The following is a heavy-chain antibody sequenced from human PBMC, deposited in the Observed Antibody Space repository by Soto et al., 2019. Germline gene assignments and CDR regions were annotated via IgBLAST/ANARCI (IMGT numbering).Heavy chain of an antibody. CDR1: GGSIASSTHY. V-gene: IGHV4-39*01. D-gene: IGHD3-22*01. Sequence: SETLSLTCTVSGGSIASSTHYWGWIRQPPGKGLEWIGSMYYNGNMYYNPSLKSRVTISVDTSKNQFSLDLRSVTAADTAVYYCARRKGYDSSTYYFDYWGQGTLVTVSS. CDR2: MYYNGNM. J-gene: IGHJ4*02. CDR3: ARRKGYDSSTYYFDY.